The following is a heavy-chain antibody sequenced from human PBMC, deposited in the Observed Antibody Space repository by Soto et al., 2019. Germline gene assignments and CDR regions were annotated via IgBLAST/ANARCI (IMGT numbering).Heavy chain of an antibody. D-gene: IGHD3-10*01. Sequence: ASVTVSCKASGCIFISYGINWVGQAAGRGREGMGWISAYNGNTKYEQNRQGRVTMITDTYTSTDYMEMRGMRSADTGVYYCVRNLDGAGSYYTDYWGPGTLVTVSS. CDR3: VRNLDGAGSYYTDY. J-gene: IGHJ4*02. CDR2: ISAYNGNT. CDR1: GCIFISYG. V-gene: IGHV1-18*01.